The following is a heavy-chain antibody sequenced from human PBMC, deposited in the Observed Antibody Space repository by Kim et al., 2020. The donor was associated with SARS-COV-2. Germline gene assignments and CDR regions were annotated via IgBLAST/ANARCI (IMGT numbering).Heavy chain of an antibody. J-gene: IGHJ6*02. CDR2: IYTSGST. CDR3: ARAPSVRGVQYYYYGMDV. Sequence: SETLSLTCTVSGGSISSGSYYWSWIRQPAGKGLEWIGRIYTSGSTNYNPSLKSRVTISVDTSKNQFSLKLSSVTAADTAVYYCARAPSVRGVQYYYYGMDVWGQGATVTVSS. V-gene: IGHV4-61*02. CDR1: GGSISSGSYY. D-gene: IGHD3-10*01.